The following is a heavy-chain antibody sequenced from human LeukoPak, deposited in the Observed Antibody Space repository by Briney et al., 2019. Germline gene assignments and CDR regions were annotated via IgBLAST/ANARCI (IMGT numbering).Heavy chain of an antibody. D-gene: IGHD6-13*01. CDR3: ARVYYSRSYDYWYFDL. CDR2: IYYSGST. Sequence: SETLSLTCSVSGGSISSYYWSWIRRPPGKGLEWIGYIYYSGSTNYNPSLKSRVIISVDTSKNQFSLKLSSVTAADTAVYYCARVYYSRSYDYWYFDLWGRGTLVTVSS. CDR1: GGSISSYY. J-gene: IGHJ2*01. V-gene: IGHV4-59*01.